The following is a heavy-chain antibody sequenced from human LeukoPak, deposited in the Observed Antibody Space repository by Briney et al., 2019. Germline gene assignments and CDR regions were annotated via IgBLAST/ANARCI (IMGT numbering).Heavy chain of an antibody. CDR3: APRTGYSSSWVDY. V-gene: IGHV3-23*01. J-gene: IGHJ4*02. D-gene: IGHD6-13*01. Sequence: PEGSLRLSCAASGFTFSSYAMSWVRQAPGKGLEWVSAISGSGGSTYYADSVKGRFTISRDNSKNTLYLQMNSLRAEDTAVYYCAPRTGYSSSWVDYWGQGTLVTVSS. CDR2: ISGSGGST. CDR1: GFTFSSYA.